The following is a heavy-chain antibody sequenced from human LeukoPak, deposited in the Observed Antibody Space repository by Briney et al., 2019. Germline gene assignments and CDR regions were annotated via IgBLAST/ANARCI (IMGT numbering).Heavy chain of an antibody. J-gene: IGHJ3*02. CDR2: IYYSGST. V-gene: IGHV4-34*01. CDR3: ARLYGGSYYTAFDI. CDR1: GGSFSGYY. D-gene: IGHD1-26*01. Sequence: SETLSLTCAVYGGSFSGYYWSWIRQPPGKGLEWIGYIYYSGSTYYNPSLKSRVTISLDTSKNRFSLNLTSVTAADTAVYYCARLYGGSYYTAFDIWGQGTMGTVSS.